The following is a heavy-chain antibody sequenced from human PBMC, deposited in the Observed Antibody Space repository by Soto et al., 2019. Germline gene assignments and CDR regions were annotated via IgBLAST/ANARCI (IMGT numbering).Heavy chain of an antibody. CDR3: ARDQPVAAAGMDY. J-gene: IGHJ4*02. Sequence: PGGSLRLSCAASGFTFSSYWMSWVRQAPGKGLEWVANIKQDGSEKYYVDSVKGRFTISRDNAKNSLYLQMNSLRAEDTAVYYCARDQPVAAAGMDYWGQGTLVTVSS. V-gene: IGHV3-7*03. D-gene: IGHD6-13*01. CDR2: IKQDGSEK. CDR1: GFTFSSYW.